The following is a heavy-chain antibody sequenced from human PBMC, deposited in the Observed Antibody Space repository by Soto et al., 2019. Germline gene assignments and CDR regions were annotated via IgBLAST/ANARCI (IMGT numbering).Heavy chain of an antibody. CDR2: INRDGSNT. J-gene: IGHJ6*02. CDR3: ARDRQDSSGYPVGYYYYGMDV. D-gene: IGHD3-22*01. V-gene: IGHV3-74*01. Sequence: EVQLVESGGGLVQPGGSLRLSCAASGFTFSTYWMHWVRQAPGKGLVWVSRINRDGSNTTYADSVKGRFTISRDNAKNTLYLQMNSLRVEDTAVYYCARDRQDSSGYPVGYYYYGMDVWGQGTTVTVSS. CDR1: GFTFSTYW.